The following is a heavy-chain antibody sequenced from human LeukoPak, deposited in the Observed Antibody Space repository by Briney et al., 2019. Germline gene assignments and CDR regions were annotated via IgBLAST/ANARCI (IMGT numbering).Heavy chain of an antibody. Sequence: ASVKVSCKASGYTFTSYYMHWVRQAPGQGLEWMGIINPSGGSTSYAQKFQGRVTMTRDTSTSTVYMELSSLRSEDTAVYYCATIGGGKGDWTNWFDPWGQGTLVTVSS. CDR1: GYTFTSYY. D-gene: IGHD2-15*01. CDR3: ATIGGGKGDWTNWFDP. J-gene: IGHJ5*02. V-gene: IGHV1-46*01. CDR2: INPSGGST.